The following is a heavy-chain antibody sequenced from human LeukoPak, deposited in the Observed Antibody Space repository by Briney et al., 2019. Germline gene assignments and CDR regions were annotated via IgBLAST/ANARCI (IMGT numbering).Heavy chain of an antibody. J-gene: IGHJ4*02. CDR1: GGSINSGTFY. CDR2: MYYDGSS. D-gene: IGHD1-26*01. V-gene: IGHV4-39*01. CDR3: ARRSDSGSDDGEDYFDY. Sequence: SENLSLPRPVPGGSINSGTFYRGWIRQPPRKGLEGIGRMYYDGSSFYNPSLKSRVTTSVDTSKNQFSLKLTSVTAADTAVYFCARRSDSGSDDGEDYFDYWGQGTLVTVSS.